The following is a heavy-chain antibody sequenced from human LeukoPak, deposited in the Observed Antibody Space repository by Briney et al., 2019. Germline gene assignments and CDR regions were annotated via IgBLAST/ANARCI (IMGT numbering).Heavy chain of an antibody. CDR3: ARETRYSSSWTGIDY. J-gene: IGHJ4*02. Sequence: SATLSLTCTVSGGSISSYYWSWIRQPPGKGLELIGYIYYSGSTNYNPSLKRRVTISVDTSKNQFSLKLSSVTAADTAVYYCARETRYSSSWTGIDYWGQGTLVTVSS. D-gene: IGHD6-13*01. CDR2: IYYSGST. V-gene: IGHV4-59*01. CDR1: GGSISSYY.